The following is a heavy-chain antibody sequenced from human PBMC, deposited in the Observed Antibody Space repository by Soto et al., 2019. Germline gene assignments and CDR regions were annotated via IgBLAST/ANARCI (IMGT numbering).Heavy chain of an antibody. V-gene: IGHV4-4*07. CDR1: GGSISSYY. CDR3: AGDCSSTSCYRNYYYGMDV. D-gene: IGHD2-2*01. CDR2: IYTSGST. J-gene: IGHJ6*02. Sequence: GTLALTFAVSGGSISSYYWSWIRQPAGKGLEWIGRIYTSGSTNYNPSLKSRVTMSVDTSKNQFSLKLSSVTAADTAVYYCAGDCSSTSCYRNYYYGMDVWGQGTTVTVSS.